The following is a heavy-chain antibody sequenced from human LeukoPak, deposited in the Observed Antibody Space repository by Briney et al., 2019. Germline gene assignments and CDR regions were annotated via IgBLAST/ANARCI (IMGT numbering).Heavy chain of an antibody. Sequence: SQTLSLTCAISGDSVSSNSAAWNWIRQSPSRGLEWLGRTYYRSKGYNDYAVSVKSRITVNPDTSKNQFSLQLNSVTPEDTAVYFCARDQASTVTTTSDYYYYGMDVWGQGTTVTVSS. V-gene: IGHV6-1*01. CDR3: ARDQASTVTTTSDYYYYGMDV. CDR2: TYYRSKGYN. J-gene: IGHJ6*02. D-gene: IGHD4-17*01. CDR1: GDSVSSNSAA.